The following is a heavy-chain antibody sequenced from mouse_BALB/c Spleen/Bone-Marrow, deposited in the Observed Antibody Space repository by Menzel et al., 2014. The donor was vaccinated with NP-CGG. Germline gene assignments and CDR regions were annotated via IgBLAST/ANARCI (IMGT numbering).Heavy chain of an antibody. D-gene: IGHD2-14*01. Sequence: ESGPELVKPGASVKMSCKASGYTFTSYVMHWVKRKPGQGLEWIGYINPYNDGTKYNEKFKGKATLTSDKSSSTAYMELSSLTSEDSAVYYCARGGRYDGAWFAYWGQGTLVTVSA. CDR1: GYTFTSYV. J-gene: IGHJ3*01. CDR3: ARGGRYDGAWFAY. CDR2: INPYNDGT. V-gene: IGHV1-14*01.